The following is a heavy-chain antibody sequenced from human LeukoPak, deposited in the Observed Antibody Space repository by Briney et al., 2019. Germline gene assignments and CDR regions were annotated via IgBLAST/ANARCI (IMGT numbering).Heavy chain of an antibody. CDR1: GYTLTELS. V-gene: IGHV1-24*01. J-gene: IGHJ4*02. CDR2: FDPEDGET. CDR3: ATSREIVPQPKVFDY. Sequence: GASVKVSCKVSGYTLTELSMHWVRQAPGKGLEWMGGFDPEDGETIYAQKFQGRVTMTEDTSTDTAYMELSSLRSEDTAVYYCATSREIVPQPKVFDYWGQGTLVTVSS. D-gene: IGHD5-12*01.